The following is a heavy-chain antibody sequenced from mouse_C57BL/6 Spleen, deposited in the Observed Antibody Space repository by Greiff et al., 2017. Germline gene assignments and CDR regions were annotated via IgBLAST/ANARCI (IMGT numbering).Heavy chain of an antibody. J-gene: IGHJ2*01. V-gene: IGHV1-54*01. CDR1: GYAFTNYL. CDR2: INPGSGGT. Sequence: QVQLQQSGAELVRPGTSVKVSCKASGYAFTNYLIEWVKQRPGQGLEWIGVINPGSGGTNYNEKFKGKATLTADKSSSTAYMQLSSLTSEDSAVYFCASSITFDYWGQGTTLTVTS. CDR3: ASSITFDY. D-gene: IGHD1-2*01.